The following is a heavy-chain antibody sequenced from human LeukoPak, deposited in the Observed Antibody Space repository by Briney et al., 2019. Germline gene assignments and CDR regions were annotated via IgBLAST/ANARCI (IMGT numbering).Heavy chain of an antibody. V-gene: IGHV4-59*11. J-gene: IGHJ4*02. CDR2: GFHTGRT. D-gene: IGHD3-22*01. Sequence: PSETLSLTCTVSGASISSHFWSWLRQPPGKGLEWIGYGFHTGRTNYNPSLNSRVTISVDTSKNQFSLKLSSVTAADTSVYYCARGDDASSGYYYNFDYWGQGTLVTVSS. CDR1: GASISSHF. CDR3: ARGDDASSGYYYNFDY.